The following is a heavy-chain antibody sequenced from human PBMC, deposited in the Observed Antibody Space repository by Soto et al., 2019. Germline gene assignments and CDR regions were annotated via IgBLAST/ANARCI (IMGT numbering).Heavy chain of an antibody. Sequence: EVQLAESGGGLVLTGGSLILCCAASGFSFVSYWMHWVRQVPGEGLEWVSRINGNADNSDYADSVKGRFTISRDNAMNRMYLQMDSLRVDDTGVYFCVRDFRGAVAGSEFDHWGQGTLVTVSS. D-gene: IGHD6-19*01. V-gene: IGHV3-74*01. CDR1: GFSFVSYW. CDR2: INGNADNS. CDR3: VRDFRGAVAGSEFDH. J-gene: IGHJ4*02.